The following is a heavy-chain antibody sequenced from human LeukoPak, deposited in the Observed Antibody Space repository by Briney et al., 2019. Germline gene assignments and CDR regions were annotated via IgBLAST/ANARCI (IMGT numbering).Heavy chain of an antibody. CDR3: ARASSGSYLDAFDI. J-gene: IGHJ3*02. D-gene: IGHD1-26*01. V-gene: IGHV3-11*06. CDR1: GFIFSDYY. CDR2: ISSSSYI. Sequence: GGSLRLSCAASGFIFSDYYMSWIRQAPGKGLEWVSHISSSSYINYADSVKGRFTISRDNAKNSLYLQMNSLRVEDTAVYYCARASSGSYLDAFDIWGQGTMVTVSS.